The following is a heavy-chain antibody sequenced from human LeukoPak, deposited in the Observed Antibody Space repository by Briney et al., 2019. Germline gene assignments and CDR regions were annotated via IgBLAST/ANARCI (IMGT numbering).Heavy chain of an antibody. V-gene: IGHV4-34*01. J-gene: IGHJ6*03. Sequence: SETLSLTCAVYGGSFSGYYWSWIRQPPGKGLEWIGEINHSGSTNYNPSLKSRVTISVDTSKNQFSLKLSSVTAADTAVYYCARLTRIYYYYYMDVWGKGTTVTVSS. CDR2: INHSGST. CDR1: GGSFSGYY. CDR3: ARLTRIYYYYYMDV.